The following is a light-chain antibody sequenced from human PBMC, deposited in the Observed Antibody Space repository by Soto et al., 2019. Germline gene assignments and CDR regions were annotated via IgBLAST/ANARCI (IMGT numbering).Light chain of an antibody. J-gene: IGKJ1*01. V-gene: IGKV3-20*01. CDR3: QQYGSSPTWT. CDR2: GAS. CDR1: QSVSSNY. Sequence: EGVLTQSPGTLSLSPGERATLSCRASQSVSSNYLAWYQQKPGQAPRLLIYGASTRATGIPDRFSGSGSGTDFTLTISRLEPEDSAVYYCQQYGSSPTWTFGQGTKVDIK.